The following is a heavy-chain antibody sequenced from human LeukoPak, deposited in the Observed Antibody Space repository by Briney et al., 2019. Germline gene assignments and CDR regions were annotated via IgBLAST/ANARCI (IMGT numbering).Heavy chain of an antibody. V-gene: IGHV3-30*02. CDR2: IRNDGNDK. J-gene: IGHJ4*02. CDR3: AKDKGIGLLWFGELIDY. CDR1: GFTFNKHG. D-gene: IGHD3-10*01. Sequence: GGSLRLSCAASGFTFNKHGMHWVRQAPGKGREWFSFIRNDGNDKYYADSVKGRFTISRDNSKNTLYLQMNSLRAEDTAVYYCAKDKGIGLLWFGELIDYWGQGTLVTVSS.